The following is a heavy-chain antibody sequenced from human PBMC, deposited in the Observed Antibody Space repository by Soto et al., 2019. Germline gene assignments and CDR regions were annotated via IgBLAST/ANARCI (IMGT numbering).Heavy chain of an antibody. CDR3: AKGWEVKYFDH. J-gene: IGHJ4*02. D-gene: IGHD1-26*01. CDR2: IFSSGRT. Sequence: VQLQESGPGLVKPSATLSRSCDVSGASLLSSYWSWVRQPAGKGLEWIGHIFSSGRTSYNPSLKRRVPMSIDTPNNKGSLNLKSGTAADRSLYYCAKGWEVKYFDHWGQGARVTVSS. CDR1: GASLLSSY. V-gene: IGHV4-4*07.